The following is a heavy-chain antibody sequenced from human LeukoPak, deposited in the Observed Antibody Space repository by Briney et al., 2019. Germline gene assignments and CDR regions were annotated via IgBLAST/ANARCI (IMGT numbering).Heavy chain of an antibody. Sequence: PGGSLRLSCAASGFTFSSYSMNWVRQAPGKGLEWVSSISSSSSYIYYADSVKGRFTISRDNAKNSLYLQMNSLRAEDTSAYYCARASTGRFEEAYWGQGPLVTVSS. D-gene: IGHD1-14*01. J-gene: IGHJ4*02. CDR2: ISSSSSYI. CDR1: GFTFSSYS. CDR3: ARASTGRFEEAY. V-gene: IGHV3-21*01.